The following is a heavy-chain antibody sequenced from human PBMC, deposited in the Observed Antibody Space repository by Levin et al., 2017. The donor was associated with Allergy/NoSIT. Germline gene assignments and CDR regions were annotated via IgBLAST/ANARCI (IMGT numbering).Heavy chain of an antibody. D-gene: IGHD2-21*02. CDR2: INPSGGST. Sequence: ASVKVSCKASGYTFTSYYMHWVRQAPGQGLEWMGIINPSGGSTSYAQKFQGRVTMTRDTSTSTVYMELSSLRSEDTAVYYCARGSSAYCGGDCYTNWFDPWGQGTLVTVSS. CDR3: ARGSSAYCGGDCYTNWFDP. V-gene: IGHV1-46*01. CDR1: GYTFTSYY. J-gene: IGHJ5*02.